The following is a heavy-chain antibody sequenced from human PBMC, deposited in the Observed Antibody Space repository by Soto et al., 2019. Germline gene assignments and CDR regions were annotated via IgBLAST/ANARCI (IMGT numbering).Heavy chain of an antibody. CDR3: ARTISQQLDPLDAFDI. V-gene: IGHV4-39*01. Sequence: QLQLQESGPGLVKPSETLSLTCTVSGGSISSSSYYWGWIRQPPGKGLEWIGSIYYSGSTYYNPALKSRVTISVDTSKNQFSLKLSSVTAADTAVYYCARTISQQLDPLDAFDIWGQGTMVTVSS. D-gene: IGHD6-13*01. CDR2: IYYSGST. CDR1: GGSISSSSYY. J-gene: IGHJ3*02.